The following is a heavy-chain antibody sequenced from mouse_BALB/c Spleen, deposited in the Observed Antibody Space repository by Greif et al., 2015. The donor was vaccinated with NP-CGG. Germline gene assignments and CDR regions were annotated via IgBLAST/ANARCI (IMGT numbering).Heavy chain of an antibody. V-gene: IGHV1-82*01. CDR2: IYPGDGDT. D-gene: IGHD1-1*01. CDR1: GYAFSSSW. J-gene: IGHJ3*01. Sequence: VQLVESGPELVKPGASVKISCKASGYAFSSSWMNWVKQRPGQGLEWIGRIYPGDGDTNYNGKFKGKATLTADKSSSTAYMQLSSLTSVDSAVYFCAREENYYPFAYWGQGTLVTVSA. CDR3: AREENYYPFAY.